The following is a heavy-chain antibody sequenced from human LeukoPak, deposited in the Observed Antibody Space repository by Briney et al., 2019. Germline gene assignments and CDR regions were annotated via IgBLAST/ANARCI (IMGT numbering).Heavy chain of an antibody. CDR2: ISSSSSYI. D-gene: IGHD3-10*01. CDR3: ARGGPLLWFGELLNYYGMDV. V-gene: IGHV3-21*01. Sequence: GGSLRLSCAASGFTFSSYSMNWVRQAPGKGLEWVPSISSSSSYIYYADSVKGRFTISRDNAKNSLYLQMNSLRAEDTAVYYCARGGPLLWFGELLNYYGMDVWGQGTTVTVSS. CDR1: GFTFSSYS. J-gene: IGHJ6*02.